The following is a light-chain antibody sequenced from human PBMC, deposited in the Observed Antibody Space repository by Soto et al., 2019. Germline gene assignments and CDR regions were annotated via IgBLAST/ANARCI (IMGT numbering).Light chain of an antibody. CDR3: QQRSNWPPVT. CDR1: QSVSSY. CDR2: DAS. J-gene: IGKJ1*01. Sequence: EIVLTQSPATLSLSAGERATLSCRASQSVSSYLAWYQQKPGQAPRLLIYDASNRATGIPARFGGSGSGTDFTLTISSLEPEDFAVYYCQQRSNWPPVTFGQGTKVDIK. V-gene: IGKV3-11*01.